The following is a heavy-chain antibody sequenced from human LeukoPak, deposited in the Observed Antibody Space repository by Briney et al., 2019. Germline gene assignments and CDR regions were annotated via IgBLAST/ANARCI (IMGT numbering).Heavy chain of an antibody. D-gene: IGHD3-9*01. Sequence: SQTLSLTCAISGDSVSSKSAAWNWIRQSPSRGLEWLGRTYYGSKWYNDYAESVKSRITINADTSKNQFSLQLNSVTPEDTAVYYCARADLGSAIFEPKWFDPWGQGTLVTVSS. V-gene: IGHV6-1*01. CDR2: TYYGSKWYN. J-gene: IGHJ5*02. CDR3: ARADLGSAIFEPKWFDP. CDR1: GDSVSSKSAA.